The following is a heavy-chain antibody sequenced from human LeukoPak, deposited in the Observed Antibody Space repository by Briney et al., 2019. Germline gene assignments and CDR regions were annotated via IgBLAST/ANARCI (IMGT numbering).Heavy chain of an antibody. CDR3: ASASGETGWFDP. J-gene: IGHJ5*02. Sequence: ASVKVSCKASGYTSTSYGISWVRQAPGQGLEWMGWISAYNGNTNYAQKLQGRVTMTTDTSTSTAYMELRSLRSDDTAVYYCASASGETGWFDPWGQGTLVTVSS. CDR2: ISAYNGNT. D-gene: IGHD1-14*01. V-gene: IGHV1-18*01. CDR1: GYTSTSYG.